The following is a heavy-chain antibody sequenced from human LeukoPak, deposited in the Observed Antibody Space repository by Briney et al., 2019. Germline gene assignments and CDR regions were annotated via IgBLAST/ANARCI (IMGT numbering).Heavy chain of an antibody. J-gene: IGHJ4*02. D-gene: IGHD2-2*02. Sequence: SETLSLTCTVSGGSISSSSYYWGWIRQPPGKGLEWIGSIYYSGSTYYNPSLKSRVTISVDTSKNQFSLKLSSVTAADTAVYYCARQGEVRIVVVPAAIRGYYFDYWGQGTLVTVSS. CDR1: GGSISSSSYY. CDR2: IYYSGST. CDR3: ARQGEVRIVVVPAAIRGYYFDY. V-gene: IGHV4-39*01.